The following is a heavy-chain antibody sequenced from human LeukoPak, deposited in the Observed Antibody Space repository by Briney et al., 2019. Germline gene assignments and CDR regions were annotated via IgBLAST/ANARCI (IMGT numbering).Heavy chain of an antibody. J-gene: IGHJ4*02. V-gene: IGHV4-34*01. CDR3: ARGKNQRITIFGVVNRGFDY. Sequence: SETLSLTCAVYGGSFSGYYWSWIRQPPGKGLEWIGEINHSGSTNYNPSLKMRVTISVDTSKNKFSLKLSSVTAADTAVYYCARGKNQRITIFGVVNRGFDYWGQGTLVTVSS. CDR1: GGSFSGYY. D-gene: IGHD3-3*01. CDR2: INHSGST.